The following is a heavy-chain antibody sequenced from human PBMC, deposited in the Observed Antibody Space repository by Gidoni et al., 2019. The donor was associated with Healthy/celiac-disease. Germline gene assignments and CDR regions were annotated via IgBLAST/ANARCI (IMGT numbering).Heavy chain of an antibody. CDR2: IKQDGSEI. Sequence: EVQLEESGGGLVQPGGSLRSSCAASGFTFSSYWMCWVLHAPGKGLEWVANIKQDGSEIYYVDSVKGRFTISRDNANNSLYLQMNSLRAEDTAVYYCASWDGYIWGWGQGTLVTVSS. J-gene: IGHJ4*02. V-gene: IGHV3-7*03. CDR1: GFTFSSYW. D-gene: IGHD5-12*01. CDR3: ASWDGYIWG.